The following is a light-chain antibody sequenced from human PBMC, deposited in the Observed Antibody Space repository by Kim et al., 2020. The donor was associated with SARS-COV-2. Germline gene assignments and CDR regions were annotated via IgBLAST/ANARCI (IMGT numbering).Light chain of an antibody. V-gene: IGLV7-46*01. Sequence: PGRMVTLTCDSSAGPVRSGHVPCWVQQKPDRAPPTLIFVTGNRHTWAPARFSGSLLGGKAALTLSAARPEDEADYFCLLYYRDSRVCGEGTQLTVL. CDR3: LLYYRDSRV. CDR2: VTG. J-gene: IGLJ2*01. CDR1: AGPVRSGHV.